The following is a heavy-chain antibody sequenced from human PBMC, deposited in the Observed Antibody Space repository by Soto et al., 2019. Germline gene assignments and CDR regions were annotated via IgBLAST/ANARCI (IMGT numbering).Heavy chain of an antibody. D-gene: IGHD6-19*01. J-gene: IGHJ4*02. CDR2: IKSKTDGGTT. CDR3: TPLALKYSSGWYEVAD. Sequence: EVQLVESGGGLVKPGGSLRLSCAASGFTFSNVWMNWVRQAPGKGLEWVGRIKSKTDGGTTDYAAPVKGRFTISRDYSKNTLDLQMNSLKTGHSAVYYCTPLALKYSSGWYEVADWGQGTLVTVSS. CDR1: GFTFSNVW. V-gene: IGHV3-15*07.